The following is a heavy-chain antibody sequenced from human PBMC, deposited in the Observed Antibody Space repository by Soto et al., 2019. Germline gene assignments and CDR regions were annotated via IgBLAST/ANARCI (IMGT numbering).Heavy chain of an antibody. D-gene: IGHD2-15*01. Sequence: EVQILESGGDLVQPGGSLRLSCAASGFTFSSYAMSWVRQAPGKGLEWVSGISGSGGSTYYADSVKGRFSISRDNSKNTLYLRLTSLRAEDTAIYYCASVGGYIVVVPADRTYSDSGCQGTLVLVSS. J-gene: IGHJ4*02. V-gene: IGHV3-23*01. CDR3: ASVGGYIVVVPADRTYSDS. CDR1: GFTFSSYA. CDR2: ISGSGGST.